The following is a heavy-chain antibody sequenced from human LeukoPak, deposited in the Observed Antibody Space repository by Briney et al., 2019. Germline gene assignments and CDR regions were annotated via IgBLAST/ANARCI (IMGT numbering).Heavy chain of an antibody. CDR3: AMGAIVATIDY. Sequence: GGFRRLSCAASGLTVSSNYMSWGRQAPGKGLEWVSLIYSGSSTYYADSVKGRFTISRDKSKNTLYLQMSSLRVEDTAVYYCAMGAIVATIDYWGQGTLVTVSS. CDR1: GLTVSSNY. V-gene: IGHV3-66*01. D-gene: IGHD5-12*01. J-gene: IGHJ4*02. CDR2: IYSGSST.